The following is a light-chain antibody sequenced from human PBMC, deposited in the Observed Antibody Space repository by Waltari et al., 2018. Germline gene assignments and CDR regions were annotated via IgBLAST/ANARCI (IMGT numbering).Light chain of an antibody. CDR2: DAS. CDR1: QSVRSY. Sequence: ESVLTQSPATLSLSPGERATLSCRASQSVRSYLAWYQQKPGQAPRLLIYDASNRATGIPARFSGSGSVTDFTLTISSLEPEDVAVYYCQQRSNWPLTFGGGTKVEI. J-gene: IGKJ4*01. CDR3: QQRSNWPLT. V-gene: IGKV3-11*01.